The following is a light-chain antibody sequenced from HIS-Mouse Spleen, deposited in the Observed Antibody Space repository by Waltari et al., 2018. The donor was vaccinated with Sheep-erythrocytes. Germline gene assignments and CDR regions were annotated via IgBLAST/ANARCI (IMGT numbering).Light chain of an antibody. Sequence: QSVLTQPPSASGTPGQRVTISCSGSSSNIGINYVYWYQQLPGTAPKPLILGNNQRPSGVPDRFSGSKSGTSASLAISGLRSEDEADYYCAAWDDSLSGNWVFGGGTKLTVL. V-gene: IGLV1-47*01. CDR2: GNN. J-gene: IGLJ3*02. CDR3: AAWDDSLSGNWV. CDR1: SSNIGINY.